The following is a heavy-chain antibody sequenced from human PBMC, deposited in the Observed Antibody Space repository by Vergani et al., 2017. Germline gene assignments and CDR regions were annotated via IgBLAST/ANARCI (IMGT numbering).Heavy chain of an antibody. CDR3: AKNMGRMATIPEA. V-gene: IGHV3-9*03. D-gene: IGHD5-24*01. Sequence: EVQLVESGGGLVQPGRSLRLSCAASGFTFEDYAMHWVRQAPGKGLEWVSGINWNSGTIDYADSVKGRFTISRDNAKNSLYLQMNSLRDEDMALYYCAKNMGRMATIPEAWGQGTLVTVSS. CDR1: GFTFEDYA. J-gene: IGHJ5*02. CDR2: INWNSGTI.